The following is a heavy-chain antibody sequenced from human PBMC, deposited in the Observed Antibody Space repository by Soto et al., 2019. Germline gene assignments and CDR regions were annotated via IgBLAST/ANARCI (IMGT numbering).Heavy chain of an antibody. CDR1: GFTVSGNH. Sequence: EVQLVESGGGLIQPGGSLRLSCVVSGFTVSGNHMSWVRQAPGKGLERVSILYNGGSTYYTDSVKGRFTISRDDFKNTVYLQMSSLRAEDTAMYYCARETMRTLLDYWGQGTLVTVSS. CDR3: ARETMRTLLDY. CDR2: LYNGGST. J-gene: IGHJ4*02. D-gene: IGHD3-3*01. V-gene: IGHV3-53*01.